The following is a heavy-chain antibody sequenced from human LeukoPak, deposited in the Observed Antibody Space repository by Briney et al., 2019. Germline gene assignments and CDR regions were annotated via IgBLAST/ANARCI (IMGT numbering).Heavy chain of an antibody. CDR1: GYTFTSYG. J-gene: IGHJ4*02. CDR2: MNPNSGNT. CDR3: ATLPYGGNSIVDY. Sequence: GASVKVSCKASGYTFTSYGISWVRQATGQGLEWMGWMNPNSGNTGYAQKFQGRVTITRNTSISTAYMELSSLRSEDTAVYYCATLPYGGNSIVDYWGQGTLVTVSS. V-gene: IGHV1-8*03. D-gene: IGHD4-23*01.